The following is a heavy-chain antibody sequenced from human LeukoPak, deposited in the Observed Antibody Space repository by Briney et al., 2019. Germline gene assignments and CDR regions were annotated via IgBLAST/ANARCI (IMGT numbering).Heavy chain of an antibody. D-gene: IGHD3-10*01. V-gene: IGHV4-39*07. CDR2: MPYSGHT. CDR3: ARAGTQLLWFGELFTFDY. Sequence: SETLSLTCTISGDYIGRINYYWGWIRQPPGKGLEWIVSMPYSGHTYYNPSLKSRVTTSIDTSKNQLSLNLKSVTAADTAAYYCARAGTQLLWFGELFTFDYWGQGTLVTVSS. CDR1: GDYIGRINYY. J-gene: IGHJ4*02.